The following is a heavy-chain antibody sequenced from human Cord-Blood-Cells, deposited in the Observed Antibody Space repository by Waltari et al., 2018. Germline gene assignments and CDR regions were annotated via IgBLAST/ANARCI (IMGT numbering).Heavy chain of an antibody. CDR3: ARGVGEKARPWDY. CDR2: IYYSGST. J-gene: IGHJ4*02. V-gene: IGHV4-59*01. D-gene: IGHD6-6*01. CDR1: GGSISSYY. Sequence: QVQLQESGPGLVKPSETLSLTCTVSGGSISSYYWSWIRQPPGKGLEWIGYIYYSGSTNYTPPLKMRVTISVDTSKNQFSLKLSSVTAADTAVYYCARGVGEKARPWDYWGQGTLVTVSS.